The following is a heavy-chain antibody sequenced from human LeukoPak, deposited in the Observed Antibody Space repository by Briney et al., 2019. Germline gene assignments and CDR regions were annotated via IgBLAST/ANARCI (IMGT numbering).Heavy chain of an antibody. D-gene: IGHD2-15*01. CDR3: AKTLGYCSAASCSGYYYYMDV. J-gene: IGHJ6*03. CDR1: GFTFSNAW. Sequence: PGGSLRLSCAASGFTFSNAWMSWVRQAPGKGLEWVSAISGSGSSTYYADSVKGRFTISRDNSKNTLYLQMDNLRAEDTALYYCAKTLGYCSAASCSGYYYYMDVWGKGTTVTVSS. CDR2: ISGSGSST. V-gene: IGHV3-23*01.